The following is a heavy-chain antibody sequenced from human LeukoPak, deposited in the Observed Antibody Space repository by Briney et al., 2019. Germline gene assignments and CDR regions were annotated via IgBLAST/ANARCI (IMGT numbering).Heavy chain of an antibody. CDR2: IRSKAYGGTT. V-gene: IGHV3-49*04. J-gene: IGHJ6*02. CDR1: GFTFGDYA. Sequence: PGRSLRLSCTASGFTFGDYAMSWVRQAPGKGLEWVGFIRSKAYGGTTEYAASVKGRFTISRDDSKSIAYLQMNSLKTEDTAMYYCSRCMLRYYYYYGMDVWGQGTTVTVSS. D-gene: IGHD2-8*01. CDR3: SRCMLRYYYYYGMDV.